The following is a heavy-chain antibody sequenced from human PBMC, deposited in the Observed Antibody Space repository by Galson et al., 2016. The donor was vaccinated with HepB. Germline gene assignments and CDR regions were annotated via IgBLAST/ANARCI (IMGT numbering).Heavy chain of an antibody. Sequence: SLRLSCAASGFSFGDYAMSWFRQAPGKGLEWVALIRSKAYGATTEYAASVQGRFSVSRDNSKSIAFLGMNSLKTEDTAVYYCTRNAGHDFWSGPADYWGQGITVAVSS. CDR3: TRNAGHDFWSGPADY. CDR1: GFSFGDYA. V-gene: IGHV3-49*03. CDR2: IRSKAYGATT. J-gene: IGHJ4*02. D-gene: IGHD3-3*01.